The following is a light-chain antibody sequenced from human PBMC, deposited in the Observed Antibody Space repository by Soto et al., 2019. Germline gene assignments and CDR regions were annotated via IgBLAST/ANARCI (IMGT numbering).Light chain of an antibody. Sequence: EIVLTQSPGTLSLSPGERSTLSCRASQSVSSSYLAWYQQKPGQAPRLLIYGASSRATGIPDRFSGSGSGTDFTLTINRLEPEDFAVYYCQQYGSSRTFGQGTKVDI. J-gene: IGKJ1*01. CDR1: QSVSSSY. CDR2: GAS. V-gene: IGKV3-20*01. CDR3: QQYGSSRT.